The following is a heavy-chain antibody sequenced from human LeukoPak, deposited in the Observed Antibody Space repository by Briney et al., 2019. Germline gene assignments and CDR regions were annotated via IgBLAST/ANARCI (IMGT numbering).Heavy chain of an antibody. V-gene: IGHV1-2*02. CDR3: ARGIEGTVYY. Sequence: APLKLSSSPSGYSFTGYEVTTVLESPGQGLEWMGWINPNSGGTSYAQNFQSRVTMTRDTSISTAYMELSSLRYDDTAVYYCARGIEGTVYYWGQGTLVTVSS. CDR2: INPNSGGT. CDR1: GYSFTGYE. D-gene: IGHD5/OR15-5a*01. J-gene: IGHJ4*02.